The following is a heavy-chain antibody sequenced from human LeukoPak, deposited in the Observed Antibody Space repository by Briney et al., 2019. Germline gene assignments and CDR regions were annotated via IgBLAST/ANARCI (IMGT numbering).Heavy chain of an antibody. J-gene: IGHJ2*01. Sequence: PGGSLTLSCEGSGFSVGSKYMNWVRQAPGKGLEWVSILYGGGGTYYADSVKGRFTVSRDSSKNTLYLHMNSLRVEDTAVYYCARVGDHYHWYLDVWGRGTLVTVSS. CDR1: GFSVGSKY. V-gene: IGHV3-53*01. CDR2: LYGGGGT. CDR3: ARVGDHYHWYLDV. D-gene: IGHD3-10*01.